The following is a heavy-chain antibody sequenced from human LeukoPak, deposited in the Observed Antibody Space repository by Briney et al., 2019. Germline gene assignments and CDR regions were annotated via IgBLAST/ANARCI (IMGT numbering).Heavy chain of an antibody. CDR3: ARDLLGYCSSTSCYVRSGMGV. CDR2: ISYDGSNK. CDR1: GFTFSSYA. V-gene: IGHV3-30-3*01. D-gene: IGHD2-2*01. J-gene: IGHJ6*02. Sequence: GWSLRPSCAASGFTFSSYAMHWVRQAPGKGLEWVAVISYDGSNKYYADSVKGRFTISRDNSKNTLYLQMNSLRAEDTAVYYCARDLLGYCSSTSCYVRSGMGVWGQGTTVTVSS.